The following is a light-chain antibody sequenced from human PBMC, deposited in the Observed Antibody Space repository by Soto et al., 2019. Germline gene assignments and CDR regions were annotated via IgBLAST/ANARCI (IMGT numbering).Light chain of an antibody. CDR2: GAS. J-gene: IGKJ5*01. Sequence: VLTQSPAALSVSPWERAVLSCRASQSLGSNLAWYQQKPGQAPRLIMSGASSRAAGISEKFSGSGSGTDFTLTISRLAPEDFAVYLCHQYGTFPITFGQGTRLEIK. V-gene: IGKV3-20*01. CDR3: HQYGTFPIT. CDR1: QSLGSN.